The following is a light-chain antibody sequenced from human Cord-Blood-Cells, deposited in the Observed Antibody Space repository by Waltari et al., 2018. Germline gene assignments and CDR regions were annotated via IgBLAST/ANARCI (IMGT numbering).Light chain of an antibody. CDR3: QSADSSGTYWV. CDR1: ALTKQY. V-gene: IGLV3-25*03. J-gene: IGLJ3*02. Sequence: SYELTQPPSVSVSPGQTARIPCSGDALTKQYAYWYQQKPGQAPVLVIYKGSERRSGIPERFSGSSSGTTVTLTISGVQAEDEADYYCQSADSSGTYWVFGGGTKLTVL. CDR2: KGS.